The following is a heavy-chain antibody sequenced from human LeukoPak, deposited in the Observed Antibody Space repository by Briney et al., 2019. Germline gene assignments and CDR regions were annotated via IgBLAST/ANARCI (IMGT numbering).Heavy chain of an antibody. Sequence: GGSLRLSCAASGFTFSSHGMEGGRQAPGKGLEWVAVISYDGGTKYYADSVKGRFTISRDNSKSTLFLQMNSLRAEDTAVYYRANSSYGRVNYYDLWGRGTLVTVSS. J-gene: IGHJ2*01. CDR1: GFTFSSHG. D-gene: IGHD5-12*01. V-gene: IGHV3-30*18. CDR2: ISYDGGTK. CDR3: ANSSYGRVNYYDL.